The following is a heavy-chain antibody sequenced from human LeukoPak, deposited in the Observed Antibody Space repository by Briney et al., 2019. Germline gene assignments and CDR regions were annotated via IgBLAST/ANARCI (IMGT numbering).Heavy chain of an antibody. V-gene: IGHV3-53*01. CDR2: IYSGGST. Sequence: GRSLRLSCAASGFTFRNYGMHWVRQAPGKGLEWVSVIYSGGSTYYADSVKGRFTISRDNSKNTLYLQMNSLRAEDTAVYYCARDGSGIDYWGQGTLVTVSS. D-gene: IGHD3-10*01. J-gene: IGHJ4*02. CDR3: ARDGSGIDY. CDR1: GFTFRNYG.